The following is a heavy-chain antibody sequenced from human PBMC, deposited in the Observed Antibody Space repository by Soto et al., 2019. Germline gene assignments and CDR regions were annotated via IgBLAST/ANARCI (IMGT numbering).Heavy chain of an antibody. CDR1: GGSISSTDYY. V-gene: IGHV4-30-4*01. CDR2: IYYSGST. CDR3: ARDIIVQMVHYGMDV. D-gene: IGHD2-8*01. J-gene: IGHJ6*02. Sequence: QMQLQESGPGLVKPSQTLSLTCTVSGGSISSTDYYWGWIRQPPGKGLEWIGYIYYSGSTYYNPSLKSRVTMSLDPSKNQFSLKLASVTAADTAVYYCARDIIVQMVHYGMDVWGQGTTVTVSS.